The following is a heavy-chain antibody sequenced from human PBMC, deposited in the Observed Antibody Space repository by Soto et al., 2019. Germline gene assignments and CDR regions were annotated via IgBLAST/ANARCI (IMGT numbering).Heavy chain of an antibody. CDR3: ARAGLITFGGVIVIPAFDY. V-gene: IGHV1-46*01. CDR1: GYTFTSYY. CDR2: INPSGGST. J-gene: IGHJ4*02. Sequence: ASVKVSCTASGYTFTSYYMHWVRQAPGQGLEWMGIINPSGGSTSYAQKFQGRVTMTRDTSTSTVYMELSSLRSEDTAVYYCARAGLITFGGVIVIPAFDYWGQGTLVTVSS. D-gene: IGHD3-16*02.